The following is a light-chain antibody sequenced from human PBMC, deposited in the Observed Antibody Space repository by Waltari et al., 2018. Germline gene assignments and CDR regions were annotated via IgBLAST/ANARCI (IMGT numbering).Light chain of an antibody. CDR2: VNSDGSH. V-gene: IGLV4-69*01. J-gene: IGLJ3*02. Sequence: QFVLTQSPSASASLGASVKLPCPLTSGHSSNIIAWLPQQPEKGPRYLMKVNSDGSHSKGDEMPDRFSGSSSGAERYLTISSVQSEDEADYYCQTGGHGTWVFGGGTTLTVL. CDR3: QTGGHGTWV. CDR1: SGHSSNI.